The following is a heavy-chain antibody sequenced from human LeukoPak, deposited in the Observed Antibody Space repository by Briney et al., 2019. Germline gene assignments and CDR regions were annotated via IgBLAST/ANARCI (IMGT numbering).Heavy chain of an antibody. CDR2: INPSGGST. V-gene: IGHV1-46*03. CDR3: GRVMDERWLGYYYYYMDV. D-gene: IGHD5-24*01. CDR1: GYTFTSYY. J-gene: IGHJ6*03. Sequence: ASVKVSCKASGYTFTSYYMHWVRQAPGQGLEWMGIINPSGGSTSYAQKFQGRVTMTRDTSTSTVYMELSSLRSEDTAVYYCGRVMDERWLGYYYYYMDVWGKGTTVTISS.